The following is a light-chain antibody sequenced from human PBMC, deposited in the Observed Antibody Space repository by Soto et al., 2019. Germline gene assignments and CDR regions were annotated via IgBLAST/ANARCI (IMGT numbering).Light chain of an antibody. J-gene: IGKJ1*01. CDR1: QSVSTR. CDR3: QQYNDYSWK. Sequence: IPITEYPYSIADSVGYRITVIFRASQSVSTRLAWYQQKPGKAPKVLIYDASSWAGGVPSRFSGSGSGTEFTLTISSLQPDDVAIYYCQQYNDYSWKFGQGTKV. CDR2: DAS. V-gene: IGKV1-5*02.